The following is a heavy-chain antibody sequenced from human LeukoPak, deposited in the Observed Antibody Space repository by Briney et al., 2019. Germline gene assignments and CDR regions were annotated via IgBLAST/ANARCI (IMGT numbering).Heavy chain of an antibody. V-gene: IGHV3-48*01. D-gene: IGHD4-11*01. Sequence: GSLRLSCAASGFTFSSYNMNWVRQAPGKGLEWVSYISTSSSTTYYADSVKGRFTISRDNAKNSLYLQMHSLRAEDTAVYYCARTTTVITGLAFDIWGQGTMVTVSS. J-gene: IGHJ3*02. CDR2: ISTSSSTT. CDR1: GFTFSSYN. CDR3: ARTTTVITGLAFDI.